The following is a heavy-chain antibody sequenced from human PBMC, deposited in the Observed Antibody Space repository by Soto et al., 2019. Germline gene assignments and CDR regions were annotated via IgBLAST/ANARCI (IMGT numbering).Heavy chain of an antibody. J-gene: IGHJ6*03. CDR1: GYTFTSYY. CDR3: ARGDGIFGVVSYWQYYMDV. Sequence: QVQLVQSGAEVKKPGASVKVSCKASGYTFTSYYMHWVRQAPGQGLEWMGIINPSGGSTSYAQKFQGRVTMTRDTSTSTVYMELSSLRSEDTAVYYCARGDGIFGVVSYWQYYMDVWGKGTTVTVSS. V-gene: IGHV1-46*03. CDR2: INPSGGST. D-gene: IGHD3-3*01.